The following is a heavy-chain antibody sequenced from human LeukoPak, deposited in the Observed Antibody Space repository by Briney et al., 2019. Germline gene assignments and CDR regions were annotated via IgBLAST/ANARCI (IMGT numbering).Heavy chain of an antibody. V-gene: IGHV3-23*01. CDR1: GFTFSSYA. CDR2: ITRSGGST. J-gene: IGHJ4*02. Sequence: GGSLRLSCAASGFTFSSYAMSWVRQAPGKGLEWVSTITRSGGSTYYADSVKGRFTISRDNSKNTLYLQMNSLRAEDTAVYYCARDMSGSYEAFDYGGQGTLVTVSS. CDR3: ARDMSGSYEAFDY. D-gene: IGHD1-26*01.